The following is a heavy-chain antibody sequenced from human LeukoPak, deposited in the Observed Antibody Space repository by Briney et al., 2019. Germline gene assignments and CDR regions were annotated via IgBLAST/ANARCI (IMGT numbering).Heavy chain of an antibody. CDR2: IDWDDDK. J-gene: IGHJ3*02. V-gene: IGHV2-70*01. D-gene: IGHD3-22*01. CDR3: TRYTYYYDSSAYAFDI. CDR1: GFSLSTTGMC. Sequence: SGPALVKHTQTLTLTCTFSGFSLSTTGMCVSWIRQPPGKALEWLALIDWDDDKYYSTSLKTRLTISKDTSKNQVVLTMTNMDPVDTATYYCTRYTYYYDSSAYAFDIWGQGTMVTVSS.